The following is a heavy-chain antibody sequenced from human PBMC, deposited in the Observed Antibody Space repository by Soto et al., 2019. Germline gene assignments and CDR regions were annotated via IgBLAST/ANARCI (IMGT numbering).Heavy chain of an antibody. J-gene: IGHJ5*02. CDR3: ARGLQWELLLNWFDP. CDR1: GFTFSSYA. Sequence: PGGSLRLSCAASGFTFSSYAMHWVRQAPGKGLEWVAVISYDGSNKYYADSVKGRFTISRDNSKNTLYLQMNSLRAEDTAVYYCARGLQWELLLNWFDPWGQGTLVTVSS. V-gene: IGHV3-30-3*01. D-gene: IGHD1-26*01. CDR2: ISYDGSNK.